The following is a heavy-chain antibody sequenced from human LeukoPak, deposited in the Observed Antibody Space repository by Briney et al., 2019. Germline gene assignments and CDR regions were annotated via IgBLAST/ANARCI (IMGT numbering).Heavy chain of an antibody. CDR2: ISYDGSNK. D-gene: IGHD3-22*01. J-gene: IGHJ4*02. Sequence: GGSLRLSCAASGFTFSSYGMHWVRQAPGKGLEWVAVISYDGSNKYYADSVKGRFTISRDNAENSLYLQMNSLRAEDTAVYYCARNLRYDSTGYPYWGQGTLVTVSS. V-gene: IGHV3-30*03. CDR1: GFTFSSYG. CDR3: ARNLRYDSTGYPY.